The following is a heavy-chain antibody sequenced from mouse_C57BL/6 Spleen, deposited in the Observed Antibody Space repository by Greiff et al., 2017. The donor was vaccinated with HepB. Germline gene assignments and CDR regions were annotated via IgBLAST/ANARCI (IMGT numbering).Heavy chain of an antibody. V-gene: IGHV1-64*01. CDR1: GYTFTSYW. CDR3: ARRGPGYPYYYAMDY. Sequence: QVQLQQSGAELVKPGASVKLSCKASGYTFTSYWMHWVKQRPGQGLEWIGMIHPNSGSTNYNEKFKSKATLTVDKSSSTAYMQLSSLTSEDSAVYYCARRGPGYPYYYAMDYWGQGTSVTVSS. J-gene: IGHJ4*01. D-gene: IGHD2-14*01. CDR2: IHPNSGST.